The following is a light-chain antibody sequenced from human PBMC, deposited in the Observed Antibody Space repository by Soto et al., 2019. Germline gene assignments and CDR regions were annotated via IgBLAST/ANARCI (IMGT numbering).Light chain of an antibody. J-gene: IGLJ1*01. CDR2: GNN. CDR3: ATWDASLNGYV. CDR1: SSNIGSNT. Sequence: QPVLTQPPSASGTPGQRVTISCSGSSSNIGSNTVNWYQQLPGTAPKLLIYGNNQRPSGVPDRFSGSKSGTSASLAISGLQSEDEADYYCATWDASLNGYVFGTGTKVTVL. V-gene: IGLV1-44*01.